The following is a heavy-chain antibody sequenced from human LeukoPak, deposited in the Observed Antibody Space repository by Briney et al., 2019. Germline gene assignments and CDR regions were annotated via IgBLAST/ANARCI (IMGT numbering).Heavy chain of an antibody. CDR3: ARGRGFGELFAY. V-gene: IGHV4-39*07. D-gene: IGHD3-10*01. CDR1: GGSISSSSYY. J-gene: IGHJ4*02. CDR2: IYYSGST. Sequence: PSETLSLTCTVSGGSISSSSYYWGWIRQPPGKGLEWIGSIYYSGSTYYNPSLKSRVTISVDTSKNQFSLKLSSVTAADTAVYYCARGRGFGELFAYWGQGTLVTVSS.